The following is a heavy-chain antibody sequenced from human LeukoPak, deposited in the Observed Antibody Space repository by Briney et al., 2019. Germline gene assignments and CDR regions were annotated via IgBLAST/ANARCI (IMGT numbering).Heavy chain of an antibody. J-gene: IGHJ3*02. Sequence: GGSLRLSCAASGLTFSNAWMSWVRQAPGKGLEWVGRIKRKSDGGTTDYAAPVKGRFTISRDDSKNTLYLQMNSLKSEDTAVYYCTKRGYSGYDYVLAVAEDAFDIWGQGTMVTVSS. V-gene: IGHV3-15*01. D-gene: IGHD5-12*01. CDR2: IKRKSDGGTT. CDR3: TKRGYSGYDYVLAVAEDAFDI. CDR1: GLTFSNAW.